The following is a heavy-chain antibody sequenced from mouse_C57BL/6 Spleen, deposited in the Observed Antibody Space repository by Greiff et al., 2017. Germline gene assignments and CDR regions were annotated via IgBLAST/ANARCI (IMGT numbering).Heavy chain of an antibody. Sequence: DVQLQESGPELVKPGASVKMSCKASGYTFTDYNMHWVKQSHGKSLEWIGYINPNNGGTSYNQKFKGKATLTVNKSSSTAYMELRSLTSEDSAVYYCARLGRGNYYAMDYWGQGTSVTVSS. V-gene: IGHV1-22*01. CDR3: ARLGRGNYYAMDY. CDR2: INPNNGGT. D-gene: IGHD4-1*01. CDR1: GYTFTDYN. J-gene: IGHJ4*01.